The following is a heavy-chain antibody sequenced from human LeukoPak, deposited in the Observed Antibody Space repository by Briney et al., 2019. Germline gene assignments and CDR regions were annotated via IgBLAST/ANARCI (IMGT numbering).Heavy chain of an antibody. V-gene: IGHV3-48*04. CDR2: ISSSSSTI. J-gene: IGHJ4*02. CDR1: GFTFSSYS. CDR3: AREQLADY. D-gene: IGHD6-6*01. Sequence: HPGGSLRLSCAASGFTFSSYSMNWVRQAPGKGLEWVSYISSSSSTIYYADSAKGRFTISRDNAKNSLYLQMNSLRAEDTAVYYCAREQLADYWGQGALVTVSS.